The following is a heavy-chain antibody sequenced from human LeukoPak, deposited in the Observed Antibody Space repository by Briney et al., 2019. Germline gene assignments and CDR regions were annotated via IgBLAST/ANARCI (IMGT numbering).Heavy chain of an antibody. CDR3: ARDHSGSFWTFDY. CDR2: IHTSGRT. CDR1: GGSISGGCYY. V-gene: IGHV4-61*09. Sequence: SQTLSLTCTVSGGSISGGCYYWNWIRQPAGKGLEWIGHIHTSGRTSYKSSLKSRVTISIDTSNNEFSLRLSSVTAADTAIYYCARDHSGSFWTFDYWGQGSLVTVSS. J-gene: IGHJ4*02. D-gene: IGHD1-26*01.